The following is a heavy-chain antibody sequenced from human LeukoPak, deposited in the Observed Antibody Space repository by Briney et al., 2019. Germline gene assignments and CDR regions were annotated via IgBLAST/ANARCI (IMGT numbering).Heavy chain of an antibody. Sequence: SVKVSCKASGGTFSSYAISWVRQAPGQGLEWMGGIIPIFGTANYAQKFQGRVTITADESTSTAYMELSSLRSEDTAVYYCARGLVVAPRAPPGYWGQGTLVTVSS. J-gene: IGHJ4*02. D-gene: IGHD3-22*01. CDR3: ARGLVVAPRAPPGY. CDR2: IIPIFGTA. V-gene: IGHV1-69*13. CDR1: GGTFSSYA.